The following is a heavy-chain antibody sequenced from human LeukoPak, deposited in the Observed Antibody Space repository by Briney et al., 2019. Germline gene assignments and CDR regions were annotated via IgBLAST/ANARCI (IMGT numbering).Heavy chain of an antibody. CDR3: ARDQGEMATIPDY. CDR2: INPNSGGT. D-gene: IGHD5-24*01. V-gene: IGHV1-2*02. J-gene: IGHJ4*02. CDR1: GYTFTGYY. Sequence: SVKVSCKASGYTFTGYYMHWVRQAPGQALEWIGWINPNSGGTNYAQKFQGRVTMTRDTSIATAYMELSRLRSDDTAVYYCARDQGEMATIPDYWGQGTLVTVSS.